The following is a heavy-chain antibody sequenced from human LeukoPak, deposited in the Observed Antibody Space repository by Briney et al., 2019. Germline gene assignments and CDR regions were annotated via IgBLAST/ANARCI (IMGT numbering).Heavy chain of an antibody. CDR2: IISDSAVT. CDR3: ARDPMKYDILTGFYS. Sequence: GGSLRLSCAASRFTFTTYSMNWVRQAPGKGLEWVSSIISDSAVTHYADSVRGRFTVSRDNAKNSVYLQMTGLKVDHTAIYYCARDPMKYDILTGFYSWGQGVLVTVSS. V-gene: IGHV3-21*01. J-gene: IGHJ4*02. CDR1: RFTFTTYS. D-gene: IGHD3-9*01.